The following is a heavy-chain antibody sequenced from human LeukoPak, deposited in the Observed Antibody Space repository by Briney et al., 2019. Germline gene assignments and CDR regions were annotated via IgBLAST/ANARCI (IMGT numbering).Heavy chain of an antibody. D-gene: IGHD3-10*01. V-gene: IGHV3-23*01. CDR2: ISGSGGST. CDR3: AKVQPFGELWVQGY. CDR1: GFTFNSFA. J-gene: IGHJ4*02. Sequence: GGSLRLSCEASGFTFNSFALSWVRQAPGKGLEWVSAISGSGGSTYYADSVKGRFTISRDNSKNTLYLQMNSLRAEDTAVYYCAKVQPFGELWVQGYWGQGTLVTVSS.